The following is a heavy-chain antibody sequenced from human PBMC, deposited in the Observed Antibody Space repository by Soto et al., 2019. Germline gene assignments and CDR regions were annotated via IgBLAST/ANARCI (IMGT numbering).Heavy chain of an antibody. D-gene: IGHD4-4*01. J-gene: IGHJ5*02. CDR1: GFSLSTSGVG. CDR2: IYWDDDK. V-gene: IGHV2-5*02. Sequence: QITLKESGPTLVKPTQTLTLTCTFSGFSLSTSGVGVGWIRQPPGKALEWLALIYWDDDKRYSPSLKSRLTTTHHTSKNQVLLTMTNLDPVDTATYYCAHRPRSSNKYNRFDPWGQGTLVPVSS. CDR3: AHRPRSSNKYNRFDP.